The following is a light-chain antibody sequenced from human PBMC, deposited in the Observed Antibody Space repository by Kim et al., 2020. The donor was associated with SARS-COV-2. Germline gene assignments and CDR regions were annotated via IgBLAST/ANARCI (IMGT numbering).Light chain of an antibody. CDR3: SAWDSSLNAWV. CDR2: RNN. Sequence: QTDTPTCTGNNNNVGNQGAAWLQQHQGHPPKLLSYRNNNRPSGISERFSASRSGDTASLTITGLQPEDETDYYCSAWDSSLNAWVFGGGTQLTVL. J-gene: IGLJ3*02. V-gene: IGLV10-54*04. CDR1: NNNVGNQG.